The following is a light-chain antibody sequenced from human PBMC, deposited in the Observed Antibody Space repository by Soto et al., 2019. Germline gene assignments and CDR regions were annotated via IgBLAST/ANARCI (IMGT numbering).Light chain of an antibody. CDR2: DAY. Sequence: EVVLTQSPVTLSLSPGERATLSCRASQSFRGLLAWYQQKPGQAPRLLIYDAYNRATGIPPRFSGSGSGTDFTLTFSSLEPEDSAVYYCQQRPMWPITFGQGTRLEIK. CDR3: QQRPMWPIT. V-gene: IGKV3-11*01. CDR1: QSFRGL. J-gene: IGKJ5*01.